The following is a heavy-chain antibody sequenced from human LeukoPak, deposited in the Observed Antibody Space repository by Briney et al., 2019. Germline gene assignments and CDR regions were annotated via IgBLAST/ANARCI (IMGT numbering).Heavy chain of an antibody. CDR1: GGSISSYY. V-gene: IGHV4-59*01. CDR2: IYYSGST. CDR3: ARRVYYYDSSGPLNYFDY. Sequence: SGTLSLTCTVSGGSISSYYWSWIRQPPGKRLEWIGYIYYSGSTNYNPSLKSRVTISVDTSKNQFSLKLSSVTAADTAVYYCARRVYYYDSSGPLNYFDYWGQGTLVTVCS. J-gene: IGHJ4*02. D-gene: IGHD3-22*01.